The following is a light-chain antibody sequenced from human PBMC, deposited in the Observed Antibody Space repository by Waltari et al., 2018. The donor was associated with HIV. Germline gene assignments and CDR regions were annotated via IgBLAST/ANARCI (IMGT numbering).Light chain of an antibody. CDR1: SSNIGSNY. J-gene: IGLJ2*01. V-gene: IGLV1-47*01. Sequence: QSLLTQSPSASGAPGQRVTISCSGSSSNIGSNYVYWYQQLPGTAPKLLIYRDGQRPSGFPDRVSASKSGTSASLDISGLRAEDETDYYCVAWDDTLSGPVFGGGTKLTVL. CDR3: VAWDDTLSGPV. CDR2: RDG.